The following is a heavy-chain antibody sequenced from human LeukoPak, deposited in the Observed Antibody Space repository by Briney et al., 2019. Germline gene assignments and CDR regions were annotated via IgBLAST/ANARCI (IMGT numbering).Heavy chain of an antibody. J-gene: IGHJ4*02. CDR2: IIPVYGTT. D-gene: IGHD6-13*01. V-gene: IGHV1-69*05. CDR1: GGIFTSYT. CDR3: ARVGAAGGNFDY. Sequence: ASAKVSCKSSGGIFTSYTISWVRQAPGQGLEWMGGIIPVYGTTDYAQKFQGRVTITTDISTSTAYMVLSSLRSEDTAMYYCARVGAAGGNFDYWGQGTLVTVSS.